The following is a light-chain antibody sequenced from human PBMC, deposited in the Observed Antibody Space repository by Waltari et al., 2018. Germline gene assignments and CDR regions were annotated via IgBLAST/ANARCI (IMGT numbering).Light chain of an antibody. CDR3: QMYTSAPWT. V-gene: IGKV1-27*01. Sequence: DIQMTQSPSSLSASVGARVPITCRASQGISDYLAWYQQKPGRAPKLLISGASTLQSGVPSRFSGSGFGTAFTLTISSLQPEDVAIYYCQMYTSAPWTFGQGTKV. J-gene: IGKJ1*01. CDR2: GAS. CDR1: QGISDY.